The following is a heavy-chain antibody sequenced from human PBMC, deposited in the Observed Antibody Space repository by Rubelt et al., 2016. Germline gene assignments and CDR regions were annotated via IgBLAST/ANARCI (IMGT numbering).Heavy chain of an antibody. V-gene: IGHV4-34*01. CDR2: INHSGST. J-gene: IGHJ4*02. Sequence: QVQLQQWGAGLLKPSETLSLTCAVYGGPFSGYYWSWIRQPPGKGLEWIGEINHSGSTNYNPSLKSRVTISVDTSKNQFSRKLSSVTAADTAVYYCARGPSCTNGVCYTFFDYWGQGTLVTVSS. CDR3: ARGPSCTNGVCYTFFDY. CDR1: GGPFSGYY. D-gene: IGHD2-8*01.